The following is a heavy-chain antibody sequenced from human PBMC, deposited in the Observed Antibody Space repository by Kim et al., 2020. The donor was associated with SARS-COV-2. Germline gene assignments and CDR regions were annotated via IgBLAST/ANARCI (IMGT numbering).Heavy chain of an antibody. V-gene: IGHV1-18*01. CDR1: GYTFTSYG. D-gene: IGHD3-3*01. CDR2: IIAYNGNT. J-gene: IGHJ5*02. CDR3: ARDREIFGVALSPFDP. Sequence: ASVKVSCKASGYTFTSYGISWVRQAPGQGLEWMGWIIAYNGNTNYAQKLQGRVTMTTDTSTSTAYMELRSLRSDDTAVYYCARDREIFGVALSPFDPWGQGTLVTVSS.